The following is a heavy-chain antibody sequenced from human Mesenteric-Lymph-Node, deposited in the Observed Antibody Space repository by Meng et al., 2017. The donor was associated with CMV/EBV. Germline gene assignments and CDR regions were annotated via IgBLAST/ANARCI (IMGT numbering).Heavy chain of an antibody. J-gene: IGHJ4*02. CDR3: AAPGSSSGYYEVY. Sequence: KGSGYSLTSYWISWVRQMPGKGLEWMGRIDPSDSYTNYSPSFQGHVTISADKSISTAYLQWSSLKASDTAMYYCAAPGSSSGYYEVYWGQGTLVTVSS. D-gene: IGHD3-22*01. V-gene: IGHV5-10-1*01. CDR2: IDPSDSYT. CDR1: GYSLTSYW.